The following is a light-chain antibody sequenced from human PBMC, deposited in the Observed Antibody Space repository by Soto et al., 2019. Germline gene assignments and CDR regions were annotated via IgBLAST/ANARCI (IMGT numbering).Light chain of an antibody. CDR2: GAS. CDR3: QQYGSSPWT. J-gene: IGKJ1*01. CDR1: QSVRSSY. V-gene: IGKV3-20*01. Sequence: EIVLTQSPGTLSLSPGERATLSCRASQSVRSSYLAWYQQKPGQTPRLLIFGASSSDTGIPDRFSGSGSGTDFTLTISRLEPEDFAVYYCQQYGSSPWTFGQGTKVEIK.